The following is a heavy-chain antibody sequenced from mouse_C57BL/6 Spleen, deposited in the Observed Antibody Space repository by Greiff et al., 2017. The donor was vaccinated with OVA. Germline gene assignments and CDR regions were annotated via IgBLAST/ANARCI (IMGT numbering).Heavy chain of an antibody. Sequence: QVQLKQPGTELVKPGASVKLSCKASGYTFTSYWMHWVKQRPGQGLEWIGNINPSNGGTNYNEKFKSKATLTVDKSSSTAYMQLSSLTPEDSAVYYCARSPDYYDYWFAYWGQGTLVTVSA. V-gene: IGHV1-53*01. CDR2: INPSNGGT. J-gene: IGHJ3*01. CDR1: GYTFTSYW. CDR3: ARSPDYYDYWFAY. D-gene: IGHD2-4*01.